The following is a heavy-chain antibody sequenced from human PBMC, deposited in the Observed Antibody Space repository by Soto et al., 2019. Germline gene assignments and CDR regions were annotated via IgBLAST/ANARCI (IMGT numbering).Heavy chain of an antibody. CDR2: IHHSGNS. D-gene: IGHD3-3*01. CDR3: ARAPLIKSAGIKSFVGF. J-gene: IGHJ4*02. CDR1: GGSFSDHY. Sequence: PSETLSLTCAVNGGSFSDHYWTWIRQAPGKGMEWIGEIHHSGNSHYNPSFKSRATISLDTSKNQFSLDLKSVTAADTAVYFCARAPLIKSAGIKSFVGFWGQGTLVTVSS. V-gene: IGHV4-34*01.